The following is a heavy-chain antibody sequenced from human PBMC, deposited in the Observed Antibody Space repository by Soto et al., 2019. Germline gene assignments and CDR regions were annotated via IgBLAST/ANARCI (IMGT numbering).Heavy chain of an antibody. CDR1: GFTFSSYS. V-gene: IGHV3-21*01. D-gene: IGHD4-17*01. CDR2: ISSSSSYI. Sequence: EVQLVESGGGLVKPGGSLRLSCAASGFTFSSYSMNWVRQAPGKGLEWVSSISSSSSYIYYADSVKGRFTISRDNAXXSLYPQMNSLRAEDTAVYYCARDRANGDYPCYFDDGGQGTLVTVSS. J-gene: IGHJ4*02. CDR3: ARDRANGDYPCYFDD.